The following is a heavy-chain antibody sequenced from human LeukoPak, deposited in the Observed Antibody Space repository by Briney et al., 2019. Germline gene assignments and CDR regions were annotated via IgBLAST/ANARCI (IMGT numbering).Heavy chain of an antibody. D-gene: IGHD4-17*01. J-gene: IGHJ3*02. Sequence: SETLSHTCAAYGGSFSGYYWSWIRQPPGKGLEWIGEINHSGNTNYNPSLKSRVTISADTSKNQFSLKLSTVTAADTAVYYCARGRSWHYGAFDIWGQGTMVTVSS. CDR2: INHSGNT. CDR3: ARGRSWHYGAFDI. CDR1: GGSFSGYY. V-gene: IGHV4-34*01.